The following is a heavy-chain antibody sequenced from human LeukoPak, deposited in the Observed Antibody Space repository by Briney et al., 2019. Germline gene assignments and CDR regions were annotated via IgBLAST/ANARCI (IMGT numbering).Heavy chain of an antibody. J-gene: IGHJ4*02. Sequence: KTSETLSLTCTVSGGSISSGDYYWSWIRQPPGKGLEWIGYIYYSGSTYYNPSLKSRVTISVDTSKNQFSLKLSSVTAADTAVYYCASKYCSSTSCAIGLVDYWGQGTLVTVSS. CDR1: GGSISSGDYY. V-gene: IGHV4-30-4*01. CDR2: IYYSGST. CDR3: ASKYCSSTSCAIGLVDY. D-gene: IGHD2-2*01.